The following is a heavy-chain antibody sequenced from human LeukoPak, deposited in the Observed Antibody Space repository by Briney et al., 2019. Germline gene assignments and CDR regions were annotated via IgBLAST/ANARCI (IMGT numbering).Heavy chain of an antibody. CDR1: GFTFSSYE. J-gene: IGHJ3*02. CDR3: ARESPYYGSSFDI. V-gene: IGHV3-48*03. CDR2: ISSSGSTT. D-gene: IGHD3-10*01. Sequence: PGGSLRLSCAASGFTFSSYEMNWVRQAPGKGLEWVSYISSSGSTTYYADSVKGRFTISRDNSKNTLYLQMNSLRAEDTAVYYCARESPYYGSSFDIWGQGTMVTVSS.